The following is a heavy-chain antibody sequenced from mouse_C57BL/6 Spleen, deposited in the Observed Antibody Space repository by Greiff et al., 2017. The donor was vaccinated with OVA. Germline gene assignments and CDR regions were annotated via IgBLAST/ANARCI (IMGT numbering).Heavy chain of an antibody. D-gene: IGHD3-1*01. CDR2: ISYDGSN. CDR1: GYSITSGYY. Sequence: EVHLVESGPGLVKPSQSLSLTCSVTGYSITSGYYWNWIRQFPGNKLEWMGYISYDGSNNYNPSLKNRISITRDTSKNQFFLKLNSVTTEDTATYYCARGHLDYWGQGTTLTVSS. J-gene: IGHJ2*01. V-gene: IGHV3-6*01. CDR3: ARGHLDY.